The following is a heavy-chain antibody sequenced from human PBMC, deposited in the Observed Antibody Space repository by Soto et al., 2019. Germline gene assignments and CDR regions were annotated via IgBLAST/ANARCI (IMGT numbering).Heavy chain of an antibody. J-gene: IGHJ6*02. CDR3: ARGGRWIQLWKNDYYYAMDV. CDR2: INPDGSEE. V-gene: IGHV3-7*01. D-gene: IGHD5-18*01. CDR1: RLTVSRYW. Sequence: PGVSLRLSCAAFRLTVSRYWMTWVRQAPGKGLEWVASINPDGSEEYYVDSVRGRFTISRDNAKNSLYLQMDSLGVDDRAVYYCARGGRWIQLWKNDYYYAMDVWGQGTTVTVSS.